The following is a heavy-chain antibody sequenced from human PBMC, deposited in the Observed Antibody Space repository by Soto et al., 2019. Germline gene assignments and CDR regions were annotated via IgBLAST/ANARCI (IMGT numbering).Heavy chain of an antibody. V-gene: IGHV5-51*01. CDR2: IYPGDSDT. CDR3: ARRHLVEDAFDI. CDR1: GYSFTSYW. D-gene: IGHD6-6*01. Sequence: GESLKISCKGSGYSFTSYWIGWVRQMPGKGLEWMGIIYPGDSDTKYSPSFQGQVTISADKSIITAYLQWSSLKASDAAMYYCARRHLVEDAFDIWGQGTMVTVSS. J-gene: IGHJ3*02.